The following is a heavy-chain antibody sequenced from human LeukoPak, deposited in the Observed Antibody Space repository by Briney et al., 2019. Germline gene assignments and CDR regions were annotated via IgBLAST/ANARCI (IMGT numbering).Heavy chain of an antibody. CDR3: ARGGEYYDYVWGSYRKNHDAFDI. CDR1: GYTFTSYD. CDR2: MNPNSGNT. V-gene: IGHV1-8*01. J-gene: IGHJ3*02. D-gene: IGHD3-16*02. Sequence: ASVKVSCKASGYTFTSYDINWVRQATGQGLEWMGWMNPNSGNTGYAQKFQGRVTMTRNTSISTAYMELSSLRSEDTAVYYCARGGEYYDYVWGSYRKNHDAFDIWGQGTMVTVSS.